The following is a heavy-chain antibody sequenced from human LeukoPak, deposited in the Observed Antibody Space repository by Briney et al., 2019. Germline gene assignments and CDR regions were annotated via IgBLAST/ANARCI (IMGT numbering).Heavy chain of an antibody. D-gene: IGHD3-3*01. CDR1: GYTFTSYD. CDR2: MNPNSGNT. V-gene: IGHV1-8*01. J-gene: IGHJ5*02. CDR3: ARGNYDFWSGYQYDWFDP. Sequence: ASVKVSCKASGYTFTSYDINWVRQATGQGLEWMGWMNPNSGNTGYAQKFQGRVTMTRNTSINTAYMELSSLRSEDTAVYYCARGNYDFWSGYQYDWFDPWGQGTLVTVSS.